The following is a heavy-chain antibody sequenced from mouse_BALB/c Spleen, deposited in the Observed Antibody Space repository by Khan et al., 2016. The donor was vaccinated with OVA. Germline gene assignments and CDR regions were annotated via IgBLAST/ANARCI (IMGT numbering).Heavy chain of an antibody. CDR2: INPHIGET. Sequence: EVQLQQSGPELVKPGASVKISCKASGYSFTGYFMNWVMQSHGKSLEWIGRINPHIGETFYNQKFKGKATLTVDESSSTAHMELRSLASEDSAVYYFTRIYGRGFDHWGQGTTLTVSS. J-gene: IGHJ2*01. V-gene: IGHV1-20*02. D-gene: IGHD1-1*01. CDR1: GYSFTGYF. CDR3: TRIYGRGFDH.